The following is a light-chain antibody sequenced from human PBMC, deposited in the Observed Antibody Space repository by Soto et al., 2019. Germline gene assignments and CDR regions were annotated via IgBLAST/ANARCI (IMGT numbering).Light chain of an antibody. CDR3: SSYTSSSTYV. J-gene: IGLJ1*01. CDR1: SSDVGGYNY. Sequence: SVLPQPASVTGSPGQSIAISCIGSSSDVGGYNYVSWHQQHPGKAPKVVIYDVSNRPSGVSDRFSGSKSGNTASLTISGLQAEGEADYYCSSYTSSSTYVFGTGTKVTVL. CDR2: DVS. V-gene: IGLV2-14*01.